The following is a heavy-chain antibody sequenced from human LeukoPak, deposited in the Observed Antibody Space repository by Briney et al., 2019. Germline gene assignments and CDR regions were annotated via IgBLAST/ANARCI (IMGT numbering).Heavy chain of an antibody. D-gene: IGHD2-21*02. Sequence: GGSLRLSCAASGFTFSSYSMNWVRQAPGKGLEWVSSISSSSSYIYYADSVKGRCTISRDNAKNSLYLQMNSLRAEDTAVYYCASRGRYCGGDCYLSYWGQGTLVTVSS. CDR3: ASRGRYCGGDCYLSY. CDR1: GFTFSSYS. J-gene: IGHJ4*02. V-gene: IGHV3-21*01. CDR2: ISSSSSYI.